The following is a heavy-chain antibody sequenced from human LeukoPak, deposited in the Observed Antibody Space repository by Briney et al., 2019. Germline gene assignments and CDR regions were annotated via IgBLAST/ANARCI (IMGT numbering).Heavy chain of an antibody. V-gene: IGHV1-69*02. CDR1: GGTFSSYT. CDR3: ARTPYDYGDYADAFDI. Sequence: SVKVSCKASGGTFSSYTISWVRQAPGQGLEWMGRIIPILGIANYAQKFQGKVTITADKSTSTAYMELSSLRSEDTAVYYCARTPYDYGDYADAFDIWGQGTMVTVSS. CDR2: IIPILGIA. J-gene: IGHJ3*02. D-gene: IGHD4-17*01.